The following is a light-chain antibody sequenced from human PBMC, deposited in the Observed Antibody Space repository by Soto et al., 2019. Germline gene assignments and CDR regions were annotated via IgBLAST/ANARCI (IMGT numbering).Light chain of an antibody. V-gene: IGKV1-9*01. J-gene: IGKJ1*01. CDR1: QDINSY. Sequence: DIQLTQSPSFLSASVGDRVTITCRASQDINSYLAWYQQKPGKAPKLLIYAASTLQSAVPSRFSGGGSATEFTLTISSLQPEDFATYYCQQLNSYPRTFGQGTKVEL. CDR2: AAS. CDR3: QQLNSYPRT.